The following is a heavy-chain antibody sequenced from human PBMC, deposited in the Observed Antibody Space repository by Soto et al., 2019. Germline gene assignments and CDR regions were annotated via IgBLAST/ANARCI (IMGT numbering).Heavy chain of an antibody. Sequence: QVQLGQSGAEVKKPGASVKVSCKASGYTFKNYAIHWVRQAPGQRLEWMGWINAGNGNTKYSQKFQGRVTITRDTSASTAYMELSSLRSEDTAVYICARAVVVRGVFTLDYWGQGTLVTVSS. CDR1: GYTFKNYA. CDR2: INAGNGNT. V-gene: IGHV1-3*01. CDR3: ARAVVVRGVFTLDY. J-gene: IGHJ4*02. D-gene: IGHD3-10*01.